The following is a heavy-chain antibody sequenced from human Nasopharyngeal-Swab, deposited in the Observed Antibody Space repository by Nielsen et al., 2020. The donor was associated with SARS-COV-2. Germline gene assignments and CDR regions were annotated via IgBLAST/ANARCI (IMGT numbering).Heavy chain of an antibody. Sequence: GESLKISCVASGFTFSTYGMHWFRQAPGKGLEWVAVIWFDGTNTYCSDSVKGRFTISRDDSKNNLYLQMNSLRAEDTAGHYCARDQNYGDYAMDLWVRGTTVTVSS. D-gene: IGHD4-17*01. CDR1: GFTFSTYG. V-gene: IGHV3-33*01. CDR3: ARDQNYGDYAMDL. J-gene: IGHJ6*04. CDR2: IWFDGTNT.